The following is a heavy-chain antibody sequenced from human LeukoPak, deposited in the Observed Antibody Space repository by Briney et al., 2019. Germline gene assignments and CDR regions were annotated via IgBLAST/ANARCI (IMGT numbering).Heavy chain of an antibody. J-gene: IGHJ3*02. D-gene: IGHD3-10*01. CDR1: GGSITDYY. Sequence: SETLSLTCTVSGGSITDYYWGWIRQPPGKGLEWIGYDYYSGSSNYNPSLKSRVTISVDTSKNQFSLKMSSVTAADTAVYYCARVYNLWFGELSAYAFDIWGQGTMVTVSS. CDR3: ARVYNLWFGELSAYAFDI. CDR2: DYYSGSS. V-gene: IGHV4-59*01.